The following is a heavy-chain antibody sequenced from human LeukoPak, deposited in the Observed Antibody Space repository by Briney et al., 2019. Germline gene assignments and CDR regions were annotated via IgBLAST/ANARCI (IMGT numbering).Heavy chain of an antibody. V-gene: IGHV4-59*08. CDR1: GGSISSYY. Sequence: SETLSLTCTVSGGSISSYYWSWIRQPPGKGLEWIGYISYSGSTNFNPSLKSRVTISVDTSKNQFSLTLTSVTAADTAMYYCARHNYYDSSGYYSSFDYWGQGTLVTVSS. D-gene: IGHD3-22*01. CDR3: ARHNYYDSSGYYSSFDY. CDR2: ISYSGST. J-gene: IGHJ4*02.